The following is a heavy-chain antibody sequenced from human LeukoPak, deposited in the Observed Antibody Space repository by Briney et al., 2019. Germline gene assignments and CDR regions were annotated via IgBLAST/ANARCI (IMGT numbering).Heavy chain of an antibody. Sequence: SVKVSCKASGGTFSTYLFGWVRQAPGQGLEWMGGIIPSFSTADYAQKFQGRVTISADESAKTVYMDLTDLRSEDTALYYCARDLGRRWLTPLDYWGQGTLVTVSS. J-gene: IGHJ4*02. D-gene: IGHD4-23*01. CDR1: GGTFSTYL. CDR2: IIPSFSTA. CDR3: ARDLGRRWLTPLDY. V-gene: IGHV1-69*13.